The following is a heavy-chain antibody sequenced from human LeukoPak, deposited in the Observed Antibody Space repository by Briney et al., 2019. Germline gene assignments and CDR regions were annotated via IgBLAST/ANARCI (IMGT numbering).Heavy chain of an antibody. D-gene: IGHD6-13*01. CDR3: ARGGIAAAGKRTDY. CDR2: ISAYNGNT. J-gene: IGHJ4*02. V-gene: IGHV1-18*01. CDR1: GYTFTSYG. Sequence: GASVKVSCKASGYTFTSYGISWVRQAPGQGLEWMGWISAYNGNTSYAQNLQGRVTMTTDTSTTAAYMELRSLRSDDTAVYYCARGGIAAAGKRTDYWGQGTLVTVSS.